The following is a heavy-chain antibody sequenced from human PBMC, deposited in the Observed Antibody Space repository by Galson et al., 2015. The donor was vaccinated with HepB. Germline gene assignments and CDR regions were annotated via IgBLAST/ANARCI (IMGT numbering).Heavy chain of an antibody. CDR3: ARGVRRLVGSSYYYYYGMDV. Sequence: SVKVSCKASGYTFTSYAMHWVRQAPGQRLEWMGWINAGNGNTKYSQKFQGRVTITRDTSASTAYMELSSLSSEDTAVYYCARGVRRLVGSSYYYYYGMDVWGQGTTVTVSS. CDR1: GYTFTSYA. CDR2: INAGNGNT. V-gene: IGHV1-3*01. D-gene: IGHD2-8*02. J-gene: IGHJ6*02.